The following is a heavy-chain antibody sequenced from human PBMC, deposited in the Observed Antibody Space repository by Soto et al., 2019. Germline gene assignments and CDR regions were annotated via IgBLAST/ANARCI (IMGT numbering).Heavy chain of an antibody. D-gene: IGHD3-16*02. CDR2: IKSKTDGGTT. J-gene: IGHJ4*02. CDR1: EFTFTYAW. V-gene: IGHV3-15*01. Sequence: PGGSLRLSCAASEFTFTYAWMSWVRQAPGKGLEWVGRIKSKTDGGTTDYAAPVKGRFTISRDESQNTLYLQMNSLKTEDTAVYYCTSLYYGNWGQGTLVTVSS. CDR3: TSLYYGN.